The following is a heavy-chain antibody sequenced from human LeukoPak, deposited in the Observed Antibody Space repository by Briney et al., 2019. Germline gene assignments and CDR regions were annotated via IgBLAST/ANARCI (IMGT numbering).Heavy chain of an antibody. V-gene: IGHV4-59*08. J-gene: IGHJ4*02. CDR3: ARHGGGGESYPRVFDS. CDR2: IDYSGST. CDR1: GGSISPYF. D-gene: IGHD1-26*01. Sequence: SETLSLTCTVSGGSISPYFWSWIRQPPGKGLEWIGYIDYSGSTNYNPSLKSRVTISVDTSKNQFSLKLSSVTAADTAMYYCARHGGGGESYPRVFDSWGRGKLVTVSS.